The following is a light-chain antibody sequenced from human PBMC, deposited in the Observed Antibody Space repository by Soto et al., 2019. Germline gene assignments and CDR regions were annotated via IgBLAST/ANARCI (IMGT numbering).Light chain of an antibody. CDR1: QSVSSSY. Sequence: EIVLTQSPGTLSLSPGERATLPCRASQSVSSSYLAWYQQKPGQAPRLLIYGASSRATGIPDRFSGSGSGTDFTLTISRLEPEDFAVYYCQQSGSSSWTFGQGTKVE. CDR3: QQSGSSSWT. V-gene: IGKV3-20*01. J-gene: IGKJ1*01. CDR2: GAS.